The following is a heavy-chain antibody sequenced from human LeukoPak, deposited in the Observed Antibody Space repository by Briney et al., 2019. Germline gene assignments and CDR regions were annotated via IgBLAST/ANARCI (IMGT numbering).Heavy chain of an antibody. J-gene: IGHJ4*02. CDR2: IYYSGST. Sequence: SETLSLTCTVSGDSISSSSYYWGWIRQPPGKGLEWIGSIYYSGSTYYNPSLKSRVTISVDTSKNQFSLKLSSVTAADTAVYYCARHSFDSSGYYYHFDYWGQGTLVTVSS. V-gene: IGHV4-39*01. CDR3: ARHSFDSSGYYYHFDY. CDR1: GDSISSSSYY. D-gene: IGHD3-22*01.